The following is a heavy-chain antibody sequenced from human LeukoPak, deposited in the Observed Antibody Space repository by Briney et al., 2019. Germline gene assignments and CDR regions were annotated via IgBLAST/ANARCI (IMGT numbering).Heavy chain of an antibody. CDR2: IIDNGGIT. D-gene: IGHD3-16*01. CDR1: GFTFSSYA. J-gene: IGHJ6*03. Sequence: GGSLRLSCAASGFTFSSYAISWVRQAPGKGLEWVSGIIDNGGITYYANSVRGRFTISRDNSKNTLYLQMNSLRAEDTAVYYCAKLGGQQVYNYYVAVWGKGTTVAVSS. CDR3: AKLGGQQVYNYYVAV. V-gene: IGHV3-23*01.